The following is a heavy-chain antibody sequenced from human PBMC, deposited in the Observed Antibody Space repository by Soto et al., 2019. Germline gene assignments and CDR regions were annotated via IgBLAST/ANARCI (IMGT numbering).Heavy chain of an antibody. CDR1: GGSISSGDYY. Sequence: QVQLQESGPGLVKPSQTLSLTCTVSGGSISSGDYYWSWIRQPPGKGLEWIGYIYYSGSTYYNPSLQSRVTISVDTSKNQFSLKLSSVTAADTAVYYCARVQYYYDSSGYSRYFDLWGRGTLVTVSS. CDR2: IYYSGST. J-gene: IGHJ2*01. V-gene: IGHV4-30-4*01. CDR3: ARVQYYYDSSGYSRYFDL. D-gene: IGHD3-22*01.